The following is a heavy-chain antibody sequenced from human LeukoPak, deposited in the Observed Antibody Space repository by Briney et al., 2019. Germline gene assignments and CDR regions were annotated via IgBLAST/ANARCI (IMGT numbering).Heavy chain of an antibody. CDR1: GFTFSNAW. Sequence: GGSLRLSCAASGFTFSNAWMSWVRQAPGKGLEWVGRIKSKTGGGTTDYAAPVKGRFTISRDDSKNTLYLQMNSLKTEDTAVYYCTTDYWWLQDWGQGTLVTVSS. D-gene: IGHD2-15*01. V-gene: IGHV3-15*01. CDR2: IKSKTGGGTT. CDR3: TTDYWWLQD. J-gene: IGHJ4*02.